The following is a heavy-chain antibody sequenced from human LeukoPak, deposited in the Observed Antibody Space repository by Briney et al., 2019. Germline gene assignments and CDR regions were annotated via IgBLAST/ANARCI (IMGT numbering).Heavy chain of an antibody. D-gene: IGHD3-3*01. V-gene: IGHV4-61*02. Sequence: SETLSLTCTVSGGSISSGSYYWSWIRQPAGKGLEWIGRIYTSGITTYNPSLKSRVTISVDTSKNQFSLKLSSVTAADTAVYYCARGGYDFWSGYSNWFDPXGQGTLVTVSS. CDR3: ARGGYDFWSGYSNWFDP. CDR1: GGSISSGSYY. J-gene: IGHJ5*02. CDR2: IYTSGIT.